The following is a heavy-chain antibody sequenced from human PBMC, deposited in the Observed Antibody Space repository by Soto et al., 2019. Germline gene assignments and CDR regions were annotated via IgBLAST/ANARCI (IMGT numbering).Heavy chain of an antibody. CDR2: IKQDGSDK. D-gene: IGHD6-19*01. CDR3: ARVYPGSGWPYHYYGMDV. J-gene: IGHJ6*02. V-gene: IGHV3-7*01. CDR1: GFTFSSNW. Sequence: EEQLVESGGGLVQPGGSLRLSCAASGFTFSSNWMSWVRQPPGKGREWVANIKQDGSDKYYVDSVKGRFTISRDNAKNSLYLQMNSLRVEDTAVYYCARVYPGSGWPYHYYGMDVWGQGTTVTVSS.